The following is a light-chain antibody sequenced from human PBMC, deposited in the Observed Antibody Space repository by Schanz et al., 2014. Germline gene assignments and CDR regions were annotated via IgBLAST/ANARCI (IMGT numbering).Light chain of an antibody. V-gene: IGLV2-23*01. CDR2: EAN. J-gene: IGLJ3*02. CDR1: TSDVGSSDL. CDR3: CSYAGDNTLR. Sequence: QSALTHPASVSGSPGQSITISCTGTTSDVGSSDLVSWYQHHPGKAPRLLIYEANKRPSGVSNRFSGSKSGNTASLTISGLQTEDEGDYYCCSYAGDNTLRFGGGTKLTVL.